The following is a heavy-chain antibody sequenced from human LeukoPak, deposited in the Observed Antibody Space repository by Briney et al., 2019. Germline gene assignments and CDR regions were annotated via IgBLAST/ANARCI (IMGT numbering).Heavy chain of an antibody. CDR2: INHSGST. V-gene: IGHV4-34*01. CDR1: GGSFSGYY. D-gene: IGHD2-2*01. J-gene: IGHJ6*03. Sequence: SETLSLTCAVYGGSFSGYYWSWIRQPPGKWLEWIGEINHSGSTNYNPSLKSRVTISVDTSKNQFSLKLSSVTAADTAVYYCARAGYCSSTSCYGYYYYYYMDVWGKGTTVTVSS. CDR3: ARAGYCSSTSCYGYYYYYYMDV.